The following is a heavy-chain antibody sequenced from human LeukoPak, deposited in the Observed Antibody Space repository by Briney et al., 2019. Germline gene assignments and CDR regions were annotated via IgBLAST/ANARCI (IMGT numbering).Heavy chain of an antibody. CDR1: GFTFSSYW. D-gene: IGHD1/OR15-1a*01. Sequence: GGSLRLSCAASGFTFSSYWMHWVRQAPGKGLVWVSRIKSDGSGATYADSVKGRFTISRDNARNTLYLQMNSLRVEDTAIYYCARDRAESNWTNHTLFDSWGQGTLVTVSS. CDR3: ARDRAESNWTNHTLFDS. CDR2: IKSDGSGA. J-gene: IGHJ4*02. V-gene: IGHV3-74*01.